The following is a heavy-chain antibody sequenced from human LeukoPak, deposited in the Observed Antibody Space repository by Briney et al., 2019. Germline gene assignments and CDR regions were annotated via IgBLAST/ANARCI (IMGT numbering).Heavy chain of an antibody. Sequence: GGSLRLSCAASGFTFSSYSMNWVRQAPGKGLEWVSSISSSSSYIYYADSVKGRFTISRDNAKNSLYLQMNSLRAEDTAVYYCARDLGSGSWHPLDYWGQGTLVTVSS. CDR1: GFTFSSYS. CDR3: ARDLGSGSWHPLDY. CDR2: ISSSSSYI. D-gene: IGHD6-13*01. J-gene: IGHJ4*02. V-gene: IGHV3-21*01.